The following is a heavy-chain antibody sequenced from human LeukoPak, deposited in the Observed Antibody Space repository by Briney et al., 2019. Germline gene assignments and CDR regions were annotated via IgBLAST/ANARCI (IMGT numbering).Heavy chain of an antibody. CDR3: ARDREVLYYYYGMDV. J-gene: IGHJ6*02. V-gene: IGHV3-21*01. D-gene: IGHD1-26*01. CDR2: IFSRSESI. Sequence: KTGGSLRLSCAASGFTFGAYTINWVRQAPGKGLEWVSCIFSRSESILYADSVKGRFTISRDNAKNSLYLQMDSLRVEDTAVYYCARDREVLYYYYGMDVWGQGTTVTVSS. CDR1: GFTFGAYT.